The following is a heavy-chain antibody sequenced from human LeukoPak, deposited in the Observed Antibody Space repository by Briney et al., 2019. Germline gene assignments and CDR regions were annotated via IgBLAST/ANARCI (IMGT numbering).Heavy chain of an antibody. J-gene: IGHJ4*02. D-gene: IGHD6-13*01. CDR2: IWYDGSTK. CDR3: ARGSIAAATFDY. Sequence: PGRSLRLSCAASGFTFSSYGMHWVRQAPGKGLEWVAVIWYDGSTKYYADSVKGRFTISRDNSKNTLYLQMNSLRVEDTAVYYCARGSIAAATFDYWGQGTLVTVSS. V-gene: IGHV3-33*08. CDR1: GFTFSSYG.